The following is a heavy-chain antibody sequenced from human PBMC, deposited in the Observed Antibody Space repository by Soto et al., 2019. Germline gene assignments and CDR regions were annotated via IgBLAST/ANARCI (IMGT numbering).Heavy chain of an antibody. J-gene: IGHJ4*02. Sequence: SETLSLTCAVYGGSFSGYYWTWIRQPPGKGLEWIGEINHSGNTNYNPSLKSRVTIALDMSEDQFSLKLRSVTAADTAVYYCARGLHSSALFSRYTKFDNWGQGTPVTVSS. CDR2: INHSGNT. D-gene: IGHD6-6*01. CDR3: ARGLHSSALFSRYTKFDN. CDR1: GGSFSGYY. V-gene: IGHV4-34*01.